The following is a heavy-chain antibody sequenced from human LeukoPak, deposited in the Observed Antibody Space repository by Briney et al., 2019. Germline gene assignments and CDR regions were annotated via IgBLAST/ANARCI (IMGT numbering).Heavy chain of an antibody. CDR2: INHSGST. D-gene: IGHD5-24*01. V-gene: IGHV4-30-2*01. CDR1: GGSISSGGYY. Sequence: SQTLSLTCTVSGGSISSGGYYWSWIRQPPGKGLEWIGEINHSGSTNYNPSLKSRVTISVDTSKNQFSLKLSSVTAADTAVYYCARGHGVGDGYNWSPGAEYFQHWGQGTLVTVSS. J-gene: IGHJ1*01. CDR3: ARGHGVGDGYNWSPGAEYFQH.